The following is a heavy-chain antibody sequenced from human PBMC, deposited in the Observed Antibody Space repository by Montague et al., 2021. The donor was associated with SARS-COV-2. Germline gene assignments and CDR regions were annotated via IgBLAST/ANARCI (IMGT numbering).Heavy chain of an antibody. CDR1: GFSLSTTGVA. CDR3: AHRVGDTGYDNWFDP. V-gene: IGHV2-5*02. CDR2: IYWDDDT. J-gene: IGHJ5*02. D-gene: IGHD5-12*01. Sequence: VKPTQTLTLTCTVSGFSLSTTGVAVGWIRQPPGKAPEWLALIYWDDDTRYSPSLGSRLSITKDTSKDQVVLTMTNMDPVDTATYYCAHRVGDTGYDNWFDPWGQGIPVMVSS.